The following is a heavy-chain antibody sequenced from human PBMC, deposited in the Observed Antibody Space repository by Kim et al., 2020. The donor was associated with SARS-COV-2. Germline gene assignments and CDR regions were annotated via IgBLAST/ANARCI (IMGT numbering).Heavy chain of an antibody. V-gene: IGHV3-30*15. D-gene: IGHD6-13*01. CDR3: ARDYASSWALYFDS. J-gene: IGHJ4*02. Sequence: YAASVRGRFTVSRDNSENVLYLRMSSLTTGDTAIYYCARDYASSWALYFDSWGQGTLVTVSS.